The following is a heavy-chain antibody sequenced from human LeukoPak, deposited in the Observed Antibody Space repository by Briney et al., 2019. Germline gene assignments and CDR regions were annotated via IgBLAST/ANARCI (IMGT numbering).Heavy chain of an antibody. J-gene: IGHJ4*02. CDR3: AKEAAAADFDY. Sequence: GGSLRLSCAASGFTFINYSMHWVRQAPGKGLVWVSRINGGGTTIIYADSVKGRFTISRDNAKNTVYLQMNSLRAEDTAVYYCAKEAAAADFDYWGQGTLVTVSP. CDR2: INGGGTTI. V-gene: IGHV3-74*01. D-gene: IGHD6-13*01. CDR1: GFTFINYS.